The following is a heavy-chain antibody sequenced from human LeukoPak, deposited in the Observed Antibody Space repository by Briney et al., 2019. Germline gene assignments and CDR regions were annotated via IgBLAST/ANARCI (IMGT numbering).Heavy chain of an antibody. V-gene: IGHV4-39*01. CDR3: AGQDGSGSYYRSLTFDY. Sequence: SETLSLTCTVSGGSISSSSYYWGWIRQPPGKGLEWIGSIYYSGSTYYNPSLKSRVTISVDTSKNQFSLKLSSVTAADTAVYYCAGQDGSGSYYRSLTFDYWGQGTLVTVSS. CDR1: GGSISSSSYY. J-gene: IGHJ4*02. D-gene: IGHD3-10*01. CDR2: IYYSGST.